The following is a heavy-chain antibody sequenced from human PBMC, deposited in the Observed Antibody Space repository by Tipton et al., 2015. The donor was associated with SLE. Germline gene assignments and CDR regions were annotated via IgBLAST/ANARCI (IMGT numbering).Heavy chain of an antibody. CDR3: ARKFTSGWDC. CDR2: IYYSGST. CDR1: GGSISSYY. J-gene: IGHJ4*02. V-gene: IGHV4-59*12. D-gene: IGHD6-19*01. Sequence: TLSLTCTVSGGSISSYYWSWIRQPPGKGLEWIGYIYYSGSTNYNPSLKSRVTISVDSSKNHFSLNLSSVTAADTALYFCARKFTSGWDCWGQGTLVTVSS.